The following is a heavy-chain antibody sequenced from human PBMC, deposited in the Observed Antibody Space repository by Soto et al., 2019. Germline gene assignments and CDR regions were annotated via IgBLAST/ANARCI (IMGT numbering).Heavy chain of an antibody. J-gene: IGHJ4*02. CDR1: GFSFSSYA. CDR3: AKGSIEYSASVDN. Sequence: DVQLLEPGGGLVQPGGSLRLSCAASGFSFSSYAMVWVRQAPGKGLEWVAVISARGGSSYFADSVKGRFTLSRDNSKNVLSLEMNSLRAEDTAIYFCAKGSIEYSASVDNWGQGTLVVVSS. V-gene: IGHV3-23*01. CDR2: ISARGGSS. D-gene: IGHD5-12*01.